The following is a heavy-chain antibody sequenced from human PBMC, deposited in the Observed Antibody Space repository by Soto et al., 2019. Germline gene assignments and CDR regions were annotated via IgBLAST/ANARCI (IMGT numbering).Heavy chain of an antibody. V-gene: IGHV4-31*03. J-gene: IGHJ4*02. CDR2: IYYSGST. CDR3: ASLARYCSGGSCYQFDY. D-gene: IGHD2-15*01. Sequence: SETLSLTCTVSGGSISSGGYYWSWIRQHPGKGLEWIGYIYYSGSTYYNPSLKSRVTISVETSKNQFSLKLSSVTAADTAVYYCASLARYCSGGSCYQFDYWGQGTLVTVSS. CDR1: GGSISSGGYY.